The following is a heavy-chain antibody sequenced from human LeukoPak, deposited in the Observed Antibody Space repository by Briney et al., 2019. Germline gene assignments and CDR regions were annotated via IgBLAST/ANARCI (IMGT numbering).Heavy chain of an antibody. Sequence: PGGSLRLSCAASGFTFSSYWMHWVRQAPGKGLVWVSRINTDGSSTSYADSVKGRFTISRDNAKNTLYLQMNSLRAEDTAVYYCARITYYYDSSGTLSNYFDYWGQGTLVTVSS. CDR1: GFTFSSYW. J-gene: IGHJ4*02. CDR2: INTDGSST. V-gene: IGHV3-74*01. CDR3: ARITYYYDSSGTLSNYFDY. D-gene: IGHD3-22*01.